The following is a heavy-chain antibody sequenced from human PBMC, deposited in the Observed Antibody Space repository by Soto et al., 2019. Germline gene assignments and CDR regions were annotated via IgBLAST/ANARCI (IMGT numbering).Heavy chain of an antibody. Sequence: QLQLQESGPGLVKPSETLSLTCTVSGGSISSSSYYWGWIRQPPGKGLEWIGSIYYSGSTYYNPSIKSRVTISVDTSKNQFSLKLSSVTAADTAVYYCARPGVRGVIAYYYGMDVWGQGTTITVSS. CDR1: GGSISSSSYY. D-gene: IGHD3-10*01. V-gene: IGHV4-39*01. J-gene: IGHJ6*02. CDR3: ARPGVRGVIAYYYGMDV. CDR2: IYYSGST.